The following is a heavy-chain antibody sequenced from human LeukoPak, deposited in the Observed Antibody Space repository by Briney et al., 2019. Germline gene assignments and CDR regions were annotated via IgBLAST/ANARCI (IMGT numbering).Heavy chain of an antibody. J-gene: IGHJ4*02. CDR3: ARRPALTPDYYDSSGYLYYFDY. CDR1: GYTFTSYA. CDR2: INTNTGNP. V-gene: IGHV7-4-1*02. Sequence: ASVKVPCKASGYTFTSYAMNWVRQAPGQGLEWMGWINTNTGNPTYAQGFTGRFVFSLDTSVSTAYLQISSLKAEDTAVYYCARRPALTPDYYDSSGYLYYFDYWGQGTLVTVSS. D-gene: IGHD3-22*01.